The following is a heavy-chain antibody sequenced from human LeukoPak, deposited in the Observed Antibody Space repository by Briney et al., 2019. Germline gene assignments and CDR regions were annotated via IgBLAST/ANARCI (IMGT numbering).Heavy chain of an antibody. CDR2: ISSSSSTI. J-gene: IGHJ6*02. CDR1: GFTFSSYS. CDR3: ARGQKSGPYYYYGMDV. V-gene: IGHV3-48*02. Sequence: GGSLRLSCAASGFTFSSYSMNRVRQAPGKGLEWVSYISSSSSTIYYADSVKGRFTISRDNAKNSLYLQMNSLRDEDTAVYYCARGQKSGPYYYYGMDVWGQGTTVTVSS.